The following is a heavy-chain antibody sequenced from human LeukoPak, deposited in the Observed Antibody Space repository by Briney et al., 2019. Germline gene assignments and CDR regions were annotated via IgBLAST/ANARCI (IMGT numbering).Heavy chain of an antibody. J-gene: IGHJ4*01. CDR2: ISLSSSTK. CDR3: VSGGDYHVRLCTY. Sequence: GSLRLSCAASGFTFSSSNMNWVRQAPGKGLEWVSYISLSSSTKYYADSVKGRFTISRDNAKNTLYLQMNSLTAEDTAIYYCVSGGDYHVRLCTYWGQGTLVTVSS. CDR1: GFTFSSSN. D-gene: IGHD4-17*01. V-gene: IGHV3-48*01.